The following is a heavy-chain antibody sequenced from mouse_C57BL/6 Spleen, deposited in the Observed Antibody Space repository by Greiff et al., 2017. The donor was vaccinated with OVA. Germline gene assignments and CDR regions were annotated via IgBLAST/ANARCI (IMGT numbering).Heavy chain of an antibody. CDR3: ARRGLRDYAMDY. CDR2: IDPSDSYT. CDR1: GYTFTSYW. D-gene: IGHD2-4*01. V-gene: IGHV1-69*01. Sequence: VQLQQPGAELVMPGASVKLSCKASGYTFTSYWMHWVKQRPGQGLEWIGEIDPSDSYTNYNQKFKGKSTLTVDKSSSTAYMQLSSLTSEDSAVYYCARRGLRDYAMDYWGQGTSVTVSS. J-gene: IGHJ4*01.